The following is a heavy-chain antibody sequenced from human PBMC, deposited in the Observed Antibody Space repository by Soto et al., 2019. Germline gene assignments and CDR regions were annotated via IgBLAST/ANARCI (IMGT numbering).Heavy chain of an antibody. V-gene: IGHV4-59*08. CDR1: GGSISSYY. J-gene: IGHJ4*02. CDR2: IYYSGST. Sequence: QVQLQESGPGLVKPSETLSLTCTVSGGSISSYYWSWIRQPPGKGLEWIGYIYYSGSTNYNPSLKSRVTISVDTSKNQFSLKLSSVTAPDTAVYYCARRWGFTFDYWGQGTLVTVSS. CDR3: ARRWGFTFDY. D-gene: IGHD1-26*01.